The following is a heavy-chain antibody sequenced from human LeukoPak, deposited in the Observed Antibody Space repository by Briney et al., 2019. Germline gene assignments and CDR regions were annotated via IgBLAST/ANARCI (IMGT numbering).Heavy chain of an antibody. CDR1: GGSFSGYY. J-gene: IGHJ6*02. CDR3: ARGPRSSWFKESQNYYYYGMDV. Sequence: PSETLSLTCAVYGGSFSGYYWSWIRQPPGKGLEWIREINHSGSTNYNPSLKSRVTISVDTSKNQFSLKLSSVTAADTAVYYCARGPRSSWFKESQNYYYYGMDVWGQGTTVTVSS. CDR2: INHSGST. V-gene: IGHV4-34*01. D-gene: IGHD6-13*01.